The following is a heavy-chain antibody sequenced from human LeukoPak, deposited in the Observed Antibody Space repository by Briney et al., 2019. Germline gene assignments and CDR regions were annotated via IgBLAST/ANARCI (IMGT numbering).Heavy chain of an antibody. Sequence: PGRSLRLSCAASGFTFSSYAMHWVRQAPGKGLEWVAVISYDGSNKYYADSVKGRFTISRDNSKNTLYLQMNSLRAEDTAVYYCASGGWELIDYWGQGTLVTVSS. V-gene: IGHV3-30*04. CDR2: ISYDGSNK. D-gene: IGHD1-26*01. J-gene: IGHJ4*02. CDR1: GFTFSSYA. CDR3: ASGGWELIDY.